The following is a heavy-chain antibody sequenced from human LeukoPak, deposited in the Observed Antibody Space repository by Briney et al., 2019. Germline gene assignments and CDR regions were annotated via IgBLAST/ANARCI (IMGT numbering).Heavy chain of an antibody. CDR3: ARVSLVRGAPDYYFDY. CDR1: GDSITTGSYY. CDR2: IYTSGST. J-gene: IGHJ4*02. D-gene: IGHD3-10*01. Sequence: SQTLSLTCTVSGDSITTGSYYWSWVRQPAGKGLEWIGRIYTSGSTNYNPSLKSRVTMSVDTSKNQFSLKLSSVTAADTAVYYCARVSLVRGAPDYYFDYWGQGTLVTVSS. V-gene: IGHV4-61*02.